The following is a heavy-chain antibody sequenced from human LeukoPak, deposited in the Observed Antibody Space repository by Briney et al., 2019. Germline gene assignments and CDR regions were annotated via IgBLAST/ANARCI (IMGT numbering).Heavy chain of an antibody. CDR2: INDHGRDT. Sequence: GGSLRLSCAASGFIFGGHGMHWVRQAAGKGLEYVSGINDHGRDTYYADSVKGRFVISRDNSKNTLYLLMGSLRADDMGVYFCARDFKWAFDSWGQGTRVTVSS. V-gene: IGHV3-64*02. J-gene: IGHJ4*02. CDR1: GFIFGGHG. CDR3: ARDFKWAFDS. D-gene: IGHD1-26*01.